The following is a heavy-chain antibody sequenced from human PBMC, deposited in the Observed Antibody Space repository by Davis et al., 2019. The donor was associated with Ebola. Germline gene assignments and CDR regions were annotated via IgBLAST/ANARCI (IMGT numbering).Heavy chain of an antibody. V-gene: IGHV3-23*01. CDR2: ISGSGGST. CDR1: GFTSSSYG. D-gene: IGHD2-21*01. J-gene: IGHJ4*02. CDR3: TRDCCGEAFDY. Sequence: GESLKISCAASGFTSSSYGMNWLRQAPGKGLEWVSSISGSGGSTYYADSVKGRFAISRDNSKNTLYLQMNSLTADDTAVYYCTRDCCGEAFDYWGQGVLVTVSS.